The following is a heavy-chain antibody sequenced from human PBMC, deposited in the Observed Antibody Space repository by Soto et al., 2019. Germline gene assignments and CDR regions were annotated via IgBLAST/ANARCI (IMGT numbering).Heavy chain of an antibody. V-gene: IGHV4-59*01. CDR2: IYYSGST. D-gene: IGHD3-3*01. CDR3: ARDGPQAFWSGPSVYYYYGMDV. Sequence: SETLSLTCTVSGGSISSYYWSWIRQPPGKGLEWIGYIYYSGSTNYNPSLKSRVTISVDTSKNQFSLKLSSVTAADTAVYYCARDGPQAFWSGPSVYYYYGMDVWGQGTTDTVSS. CDR1: GGSISSYY. J-gene: IGHJ6*02.